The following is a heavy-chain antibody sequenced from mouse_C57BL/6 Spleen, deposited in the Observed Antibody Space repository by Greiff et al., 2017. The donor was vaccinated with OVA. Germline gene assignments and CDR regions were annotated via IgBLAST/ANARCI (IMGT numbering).Heavy chain of an antibody. V-gene: IGHV5-9-1*02. D-gene: IGHD1-1*02. J-gene: IGHJ2*01. CDR3: TRDGGMNGYFDY. CDR2: ISSGGDYI. CDR1: GFTFSSYA. Sequence: EVKLVESGEGLVKPGGSLKLSCAASGFTFSSYAMSWFRQTPEKRLEWVAYISSGGDYIYYADTVKGRFTISRDNARNTLYLQMSSLKSEDTAMYYCTRDGGMNGYFDYWGQGTTLTVSS.